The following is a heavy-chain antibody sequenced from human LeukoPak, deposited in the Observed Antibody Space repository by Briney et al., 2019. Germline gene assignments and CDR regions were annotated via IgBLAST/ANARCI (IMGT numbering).Heavy chain of an antibody. V-gene: IGHV4-34*01. CDR1: GGSFSGYY. CDR2: INHSGST. Sequence: SETLSLTCAVYGGSFSGYYWSWIRQPPGKGLEWIGEINHSGSTNYNPSLKSRVAISVDTSKNQFSLKLSSVTAADTAVYYCATRMGYYYYGMGVWGQGTTVTVSS. D-gene: IGHD2-8*01. J-gene: IGHJ6*02. CDR3: ATRMGYYYYGMGV.